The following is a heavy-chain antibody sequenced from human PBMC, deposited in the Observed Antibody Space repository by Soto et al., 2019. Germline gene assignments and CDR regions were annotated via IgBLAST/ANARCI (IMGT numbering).Heavy chain of an antibody. CDR3: ASHPDNGASNDY. J-gene: IGHJ4*02. CDR2: IIPIFGTA. D-gene: IGHD4-17*01. CDR1: GGTFSSYA. V-gene: IGHV1-69*13. Sequence: ASVKVSCKASGGTFSSYAISWVRQAPGQGLEWMGGIIPIFGTANYAQKFQGRVTITADESTSTAYMELSSLRSEDTAVYYCASHPDNGASNDYWGQGTLVTVYS.